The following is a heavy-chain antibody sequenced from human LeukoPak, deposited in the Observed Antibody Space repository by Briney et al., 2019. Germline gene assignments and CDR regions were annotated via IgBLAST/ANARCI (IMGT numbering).Heavy chain of an antibody. CDR2: IKQDGSEK. Sequence: RGSLRLSCAASGFTFSSYWMSWGRQGPGEGLEWVANIKQDGSEKYYVDTVKGRFTISRDNAKNSLYLKMNSLRAEDTAVYYCARAEFGELYRFDYGGQGTLVTVSS. CDR1: GFTFSSYW. D-gene: IGHD3-10*01. V-gene: IGHV3-7*01. J-gene: IGHJ4*02. CDR3: ARAEFGELYRFDY.